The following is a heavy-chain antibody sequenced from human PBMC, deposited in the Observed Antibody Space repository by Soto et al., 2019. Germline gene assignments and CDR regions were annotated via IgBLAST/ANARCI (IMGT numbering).Heavy chain of an antibody. V-gene: IGHV1-69*01. Sequence: QVQLVQSGAEVKKPGSSVKVSCKASGGTFTSYAISWVRRAPGQGLEWMGGVIPLFGTANYAPNIQDRVTITADASTSTAYMELSGLRSDDTAVYYCAKGGLCGGDCFSFFDSWGQGTLVTVSS. CDR2: VIPLFGTA. CDR1: GGTFTSYA. CDR3: AKGGLCGGDCFSFFDS. D-gene: IGHD2-21*02. J-gene: IGHJ4*02.